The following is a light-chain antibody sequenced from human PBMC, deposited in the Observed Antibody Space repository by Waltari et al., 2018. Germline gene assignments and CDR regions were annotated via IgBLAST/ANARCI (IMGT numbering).Light chain of an antibody. V-gene: IGKV3-20*01. CDR2: GTS. CDR3: QHYVRLPVT. J-gene: IGKJ1*01. Sequence: SCRASQSVGRSLAWYQQKPGRAPRLLLYGTSTRATGSPDRFSGSGSGTDFSLTISRLEPEDFAVYYCQHYVRLPVTFGQGTKVEIK. CDR1: QSVGRS.